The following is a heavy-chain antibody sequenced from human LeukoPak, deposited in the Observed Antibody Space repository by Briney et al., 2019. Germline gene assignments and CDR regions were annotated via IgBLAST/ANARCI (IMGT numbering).Heavy chain of an antibody. CDR1: GFTFRSFE. Sequence: GGSLRLSCAASGFTFRSFEINWVRQAPGKGLEWVSYVSSSGSTIYYADSLKGRFTVSRDNAKNSLYLQMNSLRAEDTAVYYCARVAAGYYGVDVWGKGTTVSVSP. V-gene: IGHV3-48*03. D-gene: IGHD6-19*01. CDR3: ARVAAGYYGVDV. CDR2: VSSSGSTI. J-gene: IGHJ6*04.